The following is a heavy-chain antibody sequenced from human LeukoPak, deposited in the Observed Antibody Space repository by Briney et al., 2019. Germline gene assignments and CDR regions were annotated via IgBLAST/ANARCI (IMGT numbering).Heavy chain of an antibody. J-gene: IGHJ4*02. CDR2: IRGSGTVT. CDR1: GSTFTTIP. Sequence: PGGSRDLSLPAPGSTFTTIPMSGSPRLPGRGLEWSQFIRGSGTVTYFADSVKGRFTVPRDNSKNTLYLQMSSLRAEDTAIYYCAKSLDYDGGVLWALPQYWGQGTLVTVSS. D-gene: IGHD3-22*01. CDR3: AKSLDYDGGVLWALPQY. V-gene: IGHV3-23*01.